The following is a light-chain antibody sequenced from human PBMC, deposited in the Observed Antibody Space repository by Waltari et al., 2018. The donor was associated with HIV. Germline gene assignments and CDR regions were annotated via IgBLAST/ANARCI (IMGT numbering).Light chain of an antibody. J-gene: IGLJ2*01. CDR3: AAWGDNLSGPVL. V-gene: IGLV1-47*01. Sequence: QSVLTQPPSASGTPGQRVTISCSGSSSNVTWYQKFPGTATKLLIYRNIPRPPGFPDRCSGSKSVTSASRAISGLRSEDEADYYCAAWGDNLSGPVLFGGGTKLTVL. CDR2: RNI. CDR1: SSN.